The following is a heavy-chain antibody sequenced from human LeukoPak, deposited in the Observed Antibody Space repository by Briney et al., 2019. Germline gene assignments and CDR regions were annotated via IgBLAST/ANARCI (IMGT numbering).Heavy chain of an antibody. CDR1: GFTFSSYA. J-gene: IGHJ5*02. V-gene: IGHV3-23*01. Sequence: GGSLRLSCAASGFTFSSYAMSWVRQAPGKGLEWVSGISGSGGSTSYADSVKGRFTLSRDDSKNTAYLQMNSLKTEDTALYYCTRPNEGNWFDPWGQGTLVTVSS. CDR2: ISGSGGST. D-gene: IGHD2-8*01. CDR3: TRPNEGNWFDP.